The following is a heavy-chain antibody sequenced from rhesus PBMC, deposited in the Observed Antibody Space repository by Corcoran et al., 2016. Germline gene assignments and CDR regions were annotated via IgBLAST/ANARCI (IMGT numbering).Heavy chain of an antibody. D-gene: IGHD5-30*01. V-gene: IGHV3-116*01. Sequence: EVQLVESGGGLVQPGGSLSVSCAASGSNFSDYYMPWVRQAPGTGPEWGGFLRKKAYGGTAGYAASVKGRFTISRDDSKSIAYLQMNSLKTEDTAVYYCTSFGYSGYRYNDYWGQGVLVTVSS. CDR1: GSNFSDYY. CDR3: TSFGYSGYRYNDY. CDR2: LRKKAYGGTA. J-gene: IGHJ4*01.